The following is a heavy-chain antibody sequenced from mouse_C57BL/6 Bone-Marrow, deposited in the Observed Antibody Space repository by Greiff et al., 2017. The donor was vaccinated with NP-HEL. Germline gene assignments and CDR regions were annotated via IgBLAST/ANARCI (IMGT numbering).Heavy chain of an antibody. CDR3: ARDPYAMDY. CDR1: GYTFTSYW. Sequence: LKESCKASGYTFTSYWMQWVKQRPGQGLEWIGEIDPSDSYTNYNQKFKGKATLTVDTSSSTAYMQLSSLTSEDSAVYYCARDPYAMDYWGQGTSVTVSS. J-gene: IGHJ4*01. CDR2: IDPSDSYT. V-gene: IGHV1-50*01.